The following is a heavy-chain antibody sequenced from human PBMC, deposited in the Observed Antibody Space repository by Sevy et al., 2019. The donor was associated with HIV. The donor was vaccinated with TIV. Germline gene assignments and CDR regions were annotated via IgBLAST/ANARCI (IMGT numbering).Heavy chain of an antibody. J-gene: IGHJ3*01. CDR1: XXXXXDYY. CDR3: XXEWXXTXXNXXXX. Sequence: ASVKVSCXAXXXXXXDYYXXXXRXAPGXGLEWMGQINPHSGVTNXAQKFQGRVTMTRDTSISTAFMELSRLRSDDTAVYXXXXEWXXTXXNXXXXXXQGTMVTVSS. CDR2: INPHSGVT. V-gene: IGHV1-2*06.